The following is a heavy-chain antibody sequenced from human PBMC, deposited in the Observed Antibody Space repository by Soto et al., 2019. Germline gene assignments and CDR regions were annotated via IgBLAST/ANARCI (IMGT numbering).Heavy chain of an antibody. V-gene: IGHV3-9*01. CDR2: ISWNSGSI. Sequence: GGSLRLSCAASGFTFYDYAMHWVRQAPGKGLEWVSGISWNSGSIGYADSVKGRFTISRDNAKNSLYLQMNSLRAEDTALYYCAKDIAPRAMVVTATIDYWGQGTRVTVSS. D-gene: IGHD2-21*02. J-gene: IGHJ4*02. CDR3: AKDIAPRAMVVTATIDY. CDR1: GFTFYDYA.